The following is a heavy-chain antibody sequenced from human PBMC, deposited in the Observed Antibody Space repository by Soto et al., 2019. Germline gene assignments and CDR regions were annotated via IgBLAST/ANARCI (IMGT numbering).Heavy chain of an antibody. CDR2: ISSSSSTI. CDR3: ARDRARYFDWLPGRYYYYGMDV. CDR1: GFTFSSYS. V-gene: IGHV3-48*02. D-gene: IGHD3-9*01. Sequence: EVQLVESGGGLVQPGGSLRLSCAASGFTFSSYSMNWVRQAPGRGLEWVSYISSSSSTIYYADSVKGRFTISRDNAKNSLYLQMNSLRDEDTAVYYCARDRARYFDWLPGRYYYYGMDVWGQGTTVTVSS. J-gene: IGHJ6*02.